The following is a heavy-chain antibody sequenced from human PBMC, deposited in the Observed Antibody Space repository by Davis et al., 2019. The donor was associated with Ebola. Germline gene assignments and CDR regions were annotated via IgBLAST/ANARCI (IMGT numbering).Heavy chain of an antibody. J-gene: IGHJ5*02. V-gene: IGHV4-59*06. CDR2: IYYSGST. CDR1: GGSISSYY. Sequence: SETLSLTCTVSGGSISSYYWSWIRQHSGKGLEWIGYIYYSGSTYYNPSLKSRVTISVDTSKNQFSLKLTSVTAADTSVYYCATSNWFDPWGQGTLVTVSS. CDR3: ATSNWFDP.